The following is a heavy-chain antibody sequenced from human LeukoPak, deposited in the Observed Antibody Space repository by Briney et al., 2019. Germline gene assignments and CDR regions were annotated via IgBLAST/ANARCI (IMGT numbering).Heavy chain of an antibody. J-gene: IGHJ6*02. Sequence: PGGSLRLSCAASGFISSTYSMNWVRQAPGKGLEWVSQISGNSVTRYYADSVKVRFTISRDNVRNSLYLQMSSLRDEDTAVYYCARYFGDPQGMDVWGQGTTVTVSS. CDR1: GFISSTYS. D-gene: IGHD3-10*01. CDR2: ISGNSVTR. V-gene: IGHV3-48*02. CDR3: ARYFGDPQGMDV.